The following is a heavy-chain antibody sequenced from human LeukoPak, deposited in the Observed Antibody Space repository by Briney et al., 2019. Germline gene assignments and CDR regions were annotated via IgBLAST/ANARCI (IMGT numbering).Heavy chain of an antibody. Sequence: GGSLRLSCAASGFTFSSYWMSWVRQAPGKGLEWVANIKHDGSEKYYVDSVKGRFTISRDNSKNTLYLQMNSLRAEDTAVYYCAKEVRISGSYYDYWGQGTLVTVSS. CDR2: IKHDGSEK. V-gene: IGHV3-7*05. J-gene: IGHJ4*02. CDR3: AKEVRISGSYYDY. D-gene: IGHD3-10*01. CDR1: GFTFSSYW.